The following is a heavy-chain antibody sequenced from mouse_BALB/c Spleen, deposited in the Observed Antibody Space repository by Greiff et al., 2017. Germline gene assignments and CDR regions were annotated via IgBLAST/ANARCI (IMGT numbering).Heavy chain of an antibody. J-gene: IGHJ2*01. V-gene: IGHV5-4*02. D-gene: IGHD6-1*01. CDR1: GFTFSDYY. CDR3: ARGPAADYFDY. Sequence: EVQLMESGGGLVKPGGSLKLSCAASGFTFSDYYMYWVRQTPEKRLEWVATISDGGSYTYYPDSVKGRFTISRDNAKNNLYLQMSSLRSEDTAMYYCARGPAADYFDYWGQGTTLTVSS. CDR2: ISDGGSYT.